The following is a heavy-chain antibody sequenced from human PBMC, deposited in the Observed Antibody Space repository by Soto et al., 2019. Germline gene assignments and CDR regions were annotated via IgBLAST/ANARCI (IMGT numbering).Heavy chain of an antibody. Sequence: QVQLVESGGGVVQPGRSLRLSCAASGFTFSSYGMHWVRQAPGKGLEWVAGIWYDGSNKYYADSVKGRFTISRDNSKNTLYLQMNSLRAEDTAVYYCARESYYDSSGYPSEYFQHWGQGTLVTVSS. CDR3: ARESYYDSSGYPSEYFQH. CDR2: IWYDGSNK. D-gene: IGHD3-22*01. J-gene: IGHJ1*01. CDR1: GFTFSSYG. V-gene: IGHV3-33*01.